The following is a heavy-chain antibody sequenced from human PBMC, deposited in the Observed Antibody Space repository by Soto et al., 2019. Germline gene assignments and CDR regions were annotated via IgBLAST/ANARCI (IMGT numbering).Heavy chain of an antibody. V-gene: IGHV3-48*02. CDR1: GFTFSSYS. CDR3: ARDGSWYYFDY. J-gene: IGHJ4*02. Sequence: GGSLRLSCAASGFTFSSYSMNWVRQAPGKGLEWVSYISSSSTIYYADSVKGRFTISRDNAKNSLYLQMNSLRDEDTAVYYCARDGSWYYFDYWGQGTLVTVSS. CDR2: ISSSSTI. D-gene: IGHD1-26*01.